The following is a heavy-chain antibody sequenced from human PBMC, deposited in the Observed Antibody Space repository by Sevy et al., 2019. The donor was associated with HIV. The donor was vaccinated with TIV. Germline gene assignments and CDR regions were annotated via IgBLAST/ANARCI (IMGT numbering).Heavy chain of an antibody. CDR2: LSFGCGKI. J-gene: IGHJ4*02. Sequence: GGSLRLSCAASGFDFSIYSMSWVRQAPGKGLEWVSTLSFGCGKINYADSVKGRFTISRDNSKSSVYLQMNNMRVEDTGVYYCAREGCTKPHDYWGQGTLVTVSS. V-gene: IGHV3-23*01. CDR3: AREGCTKPHDY. D-gene: IGHD2-8*01. CDR1: GFDFSIYS.